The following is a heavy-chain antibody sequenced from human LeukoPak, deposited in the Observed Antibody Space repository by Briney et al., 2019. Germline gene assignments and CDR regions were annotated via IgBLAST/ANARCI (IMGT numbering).Heavy chain of an antibody. V-gene: IGHV4-31*03. J-gene: IGHJ5*02. D-gene: IGHD6-6*01. CDR2: IYYSGST. CDR3: ARGDRIAARPNWFDP. CDR1: GGSISSGGYY. Sequence: SETLSLTCTVSGGSISSGGYYWSWIRQHPGKGLERIGYIYYSGSTYYNPSLKSRVTISVDTSKDQFSLKLSSVTAADTAVYYCARGDRIAARPNWFDPWGQGTLVTVSS.